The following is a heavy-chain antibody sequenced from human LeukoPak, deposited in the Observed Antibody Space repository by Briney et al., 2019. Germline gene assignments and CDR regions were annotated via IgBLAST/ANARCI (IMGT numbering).Heavy chain of an antibody. J-gene: IGHJ3*02. CDR3: ARKGPWRMIVVEGDAFDI. V-gene: IGHV1-69*10. D-gene: IGHD3-22*01. CDR1: GGTFSSYA. Sequence: GASVKVSCKASGGTFSSYAISWVRQAPGKGLEWMGGFDPEDGETIYAQKFQGRVTITADKSTSTAYMELSSLRSEDTAVYYCARKGPWRMIVVEGDAFDIWGQGTMVTVSS. CDR2: FDPEDGET.